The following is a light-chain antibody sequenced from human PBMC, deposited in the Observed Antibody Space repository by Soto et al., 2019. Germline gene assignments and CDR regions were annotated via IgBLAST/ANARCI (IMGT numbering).Light chain of an antibody. V-gene: IGKV1-5*03. CDR3: HQYDTYSWT. CDR2: EAS. Sequence: DIQMTQSRSTLSASVGDTVTITCRAGQGISRWLAWYQQKPGRAPNLLIYEASTLESGVPSRFSGSGSGTEFTLTISSLHPDDFATYYCHQYDTYSWTFGQGTKVEIK. J-gene: IGKJ1*01. CDR1: QGISRW.